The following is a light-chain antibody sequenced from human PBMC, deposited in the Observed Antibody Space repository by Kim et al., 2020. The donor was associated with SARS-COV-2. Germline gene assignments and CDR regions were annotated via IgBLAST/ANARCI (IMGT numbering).Light chain of an antibody. CDR1: QSVSSNY. Sequence: EIVLTQSPGTLSLSPGERATLSCRASQSVSSNYLAWYQQKPGQAPRLLIYGASSRATGIPDRFSGSGSGTDFTLTISRLEPEDFAVYYCQQYDTLRTFGQGTKVDIK. CDR2: GAS. J-gene: IGKJ1*01. V-gene: IGKV3-20*01. CDR3: QQYDTLRT.